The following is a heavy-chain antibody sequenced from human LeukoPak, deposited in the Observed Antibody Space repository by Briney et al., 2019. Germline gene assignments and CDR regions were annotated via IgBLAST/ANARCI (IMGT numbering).Heavy chain of an antibody. D-gene: IGHD2-8*02. V-gene: IGHV3-30*02. CDR2: IRYDGSNK. CDR1: GFTFSSYG. J-gene: IGHJ6*01. Sequence: GGSLRLSCAASGFTFSSYGMHWVRQAPGKGLEWVAFIRYDGSNKYYADSVKGRFTISRDNSKNTLYLQMNSLRAEDTAVYYCAKEVVYNYYHYGMDVWGQGTTVTVSS. CDR3: AKEVVYNYYHYGMDV.